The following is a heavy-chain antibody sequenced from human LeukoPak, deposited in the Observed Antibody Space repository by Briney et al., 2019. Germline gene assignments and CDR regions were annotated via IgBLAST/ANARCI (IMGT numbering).Heavy chain of an antibody. V-gene: IGHV3-53*01. CDR2: IYSGGSI. Sequence: GGSLRLSCAASGFTVSSNYMSWVRQAPGKGLERVSFIYSGGSIYYADSVKGRFTISTDNSKNTLYLQMHSLRAEDTAVYYCARHGYTYGPLWGQGTLVTVSS. CDR1: GFTVSSNY. D-gene: IGHD5-18*01. J-gene: IGHJ1*01. CDR3: ARHGYTYGPL.